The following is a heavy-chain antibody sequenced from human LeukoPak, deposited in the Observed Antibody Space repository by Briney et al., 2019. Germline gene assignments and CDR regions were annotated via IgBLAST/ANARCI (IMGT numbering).Heavy chain of an antibody. CDR3: ARGPGGRSITYDFWSGYYTWFDP. D-gene: IGHD3-3*01. V-gene: IGHV5-51*01. Sequence: GESLKISCKGSGYSFTSYWIGWVRQMPGKGLEWMGIIYPGDSDTRYSPSFQGQVTISADKSISTAYLQWSSLKASDTAMYYCARGPGGRSITYDFWSGYYTWFDPWGQGTLVTVSS. CDR2: IYPGDSDT. J-gene: IGHJ5*02. CDR1: GYSFTSYW.